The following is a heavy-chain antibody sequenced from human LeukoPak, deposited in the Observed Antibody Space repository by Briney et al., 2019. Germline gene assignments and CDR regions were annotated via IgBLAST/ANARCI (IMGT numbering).Heavy chain of an antibody. CDR3: AKNVHCSSTSCYRGRAEYFQH. Sequence: PGGSLRLSCAASGFTFSSYEMNWVRQAPGKGLEWVSAISGSGGSTYYADSVKGRFTISRDNSKNTLYLQMNSLRAEDTAVYYCAKNVHCSSTSCYRGRAEYFQHWGQGTLVTVSS. V-gene: IGHV3-23*01. J-gene: IGHJ1*01. D-gene: IGHD2-2*01. CDR1: GFTFSSYE. CDR2: ISGSGGST.